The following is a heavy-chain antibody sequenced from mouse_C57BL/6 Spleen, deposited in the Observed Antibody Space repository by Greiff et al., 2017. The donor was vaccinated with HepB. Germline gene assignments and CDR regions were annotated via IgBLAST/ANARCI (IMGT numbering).Heavy chain of an antibody. CDR2: IYPGSGST. V-gene: IGHV1-55*01. CDR3: ARRDYYSNYDWYFDV. D-gene: IGHD2-5*01. Sequence: VQLQQPGAELVKPGASVKMSCKASGYTFTSYWITWVKQRPGQGLEWIGDIYPGSGSTNYNEKFKSKATLTADTSSSTAYMQLSSLTSEDSAVYYCARRDYYSNYDWYFDVWGTGTTVTVSS. CDR1: GYTFTSYW. J-gene: IGHJ1*03.